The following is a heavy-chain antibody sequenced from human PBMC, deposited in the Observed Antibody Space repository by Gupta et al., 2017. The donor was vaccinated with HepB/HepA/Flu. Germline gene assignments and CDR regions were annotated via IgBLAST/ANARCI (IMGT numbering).Heavy chain of an antibody. V-gene: IGHV3-48*02. D-gene: IGHD2-2*01. CDR2: ISSSSSTI. CDR1: GLPFSSYS. CDR3: ARTYCRSTSCYYYYFDY. Sequence: EVQLLESGGVLVQPGGSLRLSCAASGLPFSSYSMNSVLQAPGTGLVWVAYISSSSSTIYYADSVKGRFTISRDNAKNSLYRQMNSLRDEDTAVYYCARTYCRSTSCYYYYFDYWGQGTLVTVSS. J-gene: IGHJ4*02.